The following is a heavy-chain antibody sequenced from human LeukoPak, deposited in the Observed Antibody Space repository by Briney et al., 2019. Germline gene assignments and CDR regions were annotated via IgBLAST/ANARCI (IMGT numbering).Heavy chain of an antibody. Sequence: PGGSLRLSCAASEIIVSSSHMIWVRQAPGKGLEWVSVIYSGGDTYYADSVKGRFAISRDNFKNTVYLQMNSLRVEDTAVYYCARDAEGDGYSKFDYWGQGTLVTVSS. J-gene: IGHJ4*02. CDR3: ARDAEGDGYSKFDY. CDR1: EIIVSSSH. CDR2: IYSGGDT. V-gene: IGHV3-53*01. D-gene: IGHD5-24*01.